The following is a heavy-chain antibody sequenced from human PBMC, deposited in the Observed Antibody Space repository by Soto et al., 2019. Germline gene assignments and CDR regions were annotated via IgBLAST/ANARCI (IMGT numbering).Heavy chain of an antibody. CDR3: PRDITRNNCFDP. Sequence: PGRSLRLSCAASGFALGSYSMNWVRQAPGKGLEWVSYISSSGSTVYYADSVRGRFTISRDNAKNSLFLQMNSLRDEDTAVYYGPRDITRNNCFDPWG. CDR2: ISSSGSTV. D-gene: IGHD3-3*01. V-gene: IGHV3-48*02. J-gene: IGHJ5*02. CDR1: GFALGSYS.